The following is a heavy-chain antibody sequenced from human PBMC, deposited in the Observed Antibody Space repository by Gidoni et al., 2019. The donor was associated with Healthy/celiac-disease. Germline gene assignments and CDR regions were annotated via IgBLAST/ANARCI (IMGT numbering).Heavy chain of an antibody. CDR2: ISGSGGST. CDR3: AKFGLGYYGSGSYHHVVVDYGMDV. CDR1: GFTFSSYA. Sequence: EVQLLESGGGLVQPGGSLRLSCAASGFTFSSYAMSWVRQAPGKGLEWVSAISGSGGSTYYADSVKGRFTISRDNSKNTLYLQMNSLRAEDTAVYYCAKFGLGYYGSGSYHHVVVDYGMDVWGQGTTVTVSS. D-gene: IGHD3-10*01. V-gene: IGHV3-23*01. J-gene: IGHJ6*02.